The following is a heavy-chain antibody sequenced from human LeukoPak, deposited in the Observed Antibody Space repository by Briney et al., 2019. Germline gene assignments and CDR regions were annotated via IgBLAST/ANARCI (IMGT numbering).Heavy chain of an antibody. CDR1: GGSISSGGYS. CDR3: AMIYCSGGSCYVDY. J-gene: IGHJ4*02. Sequence: SETLSLTCAVSGGSISSGGYSWSWIRQPPGKGLEWIGYIYHSGSTYYNPSLKSRVTISVDRSKNQFSLKLSSVTAADTAVYYCAMIYCSGGSCYVDYWGQGTLVTVSP. CDR2: IYHSGST. V-gene: IGHV4-30-2*01. D-gene: IGHD2-15*01.